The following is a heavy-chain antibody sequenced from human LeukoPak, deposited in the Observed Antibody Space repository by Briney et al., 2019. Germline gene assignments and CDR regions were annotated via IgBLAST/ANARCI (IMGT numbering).Heavy chain of an antibody. CDR1: GGSISGYY. V-gene: IGHV4-59*01. J-gene: IGHJ3*01. D-gene: IGHD3-16*01. CDR2: TYYSGST. Sequence: SETLSLTCTVSGGSISGYYWSWIRQPPGKGLEWIGYTYYSGSTYYNPSLKSRVTISVDTSKNQFSLKLNSVTAADTAVYYCARDEMGDVWGQGTMVTVSS. CDR3: ARDEMGDV.